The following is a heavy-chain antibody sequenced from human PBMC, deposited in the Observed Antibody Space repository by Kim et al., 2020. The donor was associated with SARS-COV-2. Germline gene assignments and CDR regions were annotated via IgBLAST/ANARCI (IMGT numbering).Heavy chain of an antibody. V-gene: IGHV3-74*01. CDR3: TREISGATGFDL. CDR1: GFTLSNHW. CDR2: ISNRWDIT. J-gene: IGHJ5*02. Sequence: GGSLRLSCVFSGFTLSNHWIHWVRQAPGKGLRWVSRISNRWDITNYADSVMGRFTISRDNAKNTLYLQLNSLRVDDTAVYYCTREISGATGFDLWGQGILVTVSS.